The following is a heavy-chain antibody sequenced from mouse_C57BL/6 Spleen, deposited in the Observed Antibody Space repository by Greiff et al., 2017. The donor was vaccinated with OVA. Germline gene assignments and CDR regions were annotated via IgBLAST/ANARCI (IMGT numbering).Heavy chain of an antibody. Sequence: QVQLQQPGAELVRPGSSVKLSCKASGYTFTSYWMHWVKQRPIQGLEWIGNIDPSDSETHYNQRFKDKATLTVDKSSSTAYIQLSSLTSEDSAVYYCARRYYGWYFDVWGTGTTVTVSS. CDR3: ARRYYGWYFDV. D-gene: IGHD1-1*01. J-gene: IGHJ1*03. CDR2: IDPSDSET. V-gene: IGHV1-52*01. CDR1: GYTFTSYW.